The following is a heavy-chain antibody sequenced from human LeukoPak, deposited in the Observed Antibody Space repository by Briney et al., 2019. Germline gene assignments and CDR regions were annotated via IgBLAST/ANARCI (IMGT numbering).Heavy chain of an antibody. CDR1: GYTFTGYY. J-gene: IGHJ3*02. CDR2: INPNSGGT. D-gene: IGHD6-13*01. CDR3: ARAPPHSSSGYGYAFDI. V-gene: IGHV1-2*02. Sequence: EASVKVSCKASGYTFTGYYMHWVRQAPGQGLEWMGWINPNSGGTNYAQKLQGRVTMTTDTSTTTAYMELRSLRSDDTAVYYCARAPPHSSSGYGYAFDIWGQGTMVTVSS.